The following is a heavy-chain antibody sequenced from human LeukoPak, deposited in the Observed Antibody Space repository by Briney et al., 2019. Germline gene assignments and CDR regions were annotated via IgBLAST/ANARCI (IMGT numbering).Heavy chain of an antibody. V-gene: IGHV4-59*02. Sequence: PGGSLRLSCAASGFTVSSNFMSWVRQAPGKGLEWIGYIYYSGSTNYNPSLKSRVTISVDTSKNQFSLRLSSVTAADTAVYYCARVLGYFDCWGQGTLVTVSS. J-gene: IGHJ4*02. CDR1: GFTVSSNF. CDR3: ARVLGYFDC. CDR2: IYYSGST.